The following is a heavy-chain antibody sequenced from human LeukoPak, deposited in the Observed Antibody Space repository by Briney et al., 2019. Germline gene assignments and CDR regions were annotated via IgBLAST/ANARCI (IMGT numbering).Heavy chain of an antibody. CDR1: GYSFTSYW. D-gene: IGHD6-13*01. J-gene: IGHJ4*02. Sequence: GESLKTACKGSGYSFTSYWIGWVRQMPGKGLEWMGIIYPGDSDTRYSPSFQGQVTISADKSISTAYLQWSSLKASDTAMYYCARPSSSWYLLLFDYWGQGTLVTVSS. CDR3: ARPSSSWYLLLFDY. CDR2: IYPGDSDT. V-gene: IGHV5-51*01.